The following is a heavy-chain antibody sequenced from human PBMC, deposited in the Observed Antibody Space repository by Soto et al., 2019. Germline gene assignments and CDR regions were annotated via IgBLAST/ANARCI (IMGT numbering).Heavy chain of an antibody. CDR2: IYHSGST. CDR1: GGSISSGGYS. V-gene: IGHV4-30-2*01. J-gene: IGHJ5*02. Sequence: QLQLQESGSGLVKPSQTLSLTCAVSGGSISSGGYSWSWIRQPPGKGLEWIGYIYHSGSTYYNPALKSRFTISEDRDKCQCSLKLSSVTAADTAVYYCASGGTTVQFDHWGQGTLVTVSS. CDR3: ASGGTTVQFDH. D-gene: IGHD1-7*01.